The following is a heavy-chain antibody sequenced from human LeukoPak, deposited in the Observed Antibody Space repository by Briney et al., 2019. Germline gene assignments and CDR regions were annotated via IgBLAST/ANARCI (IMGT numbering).Heavy chain of an antibody. D-gene: IGHD1-14*01. J-gene: IGHJ4*02. CDR3: ARSNQADDY. V-gene: IGHV3-74*01. CDR2: INPGGSSI. CDR1: GFTFSSYW. Sequence: GGSLRLSCAASGFTFSSYWMHWVRQVPGKGLVWVARINPGGSSITYADSVKGRFTISRDNAKNTLYLRMDSLRAEDTGVYYCARSNQADDYWGQGTLVTVSS.